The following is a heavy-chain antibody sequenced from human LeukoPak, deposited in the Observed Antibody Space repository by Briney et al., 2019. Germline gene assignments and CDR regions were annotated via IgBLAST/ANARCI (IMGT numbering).Heavy chain of an antibody. CDR3: TRNRSPDSSPYYIPNDY. CDR2: LSGSSTYI. Sequence: GGSLRLSCAASGFTFSDYSLNWVRQAPGKGLEWVSALSGSSTYIYHADSVKGRFTISRDNAKNSLYLQMNSLRAEDTAVYYCTRNRSPDSSPYYIPNDYWGQGTLVTVSS. J-gene: IGHJ4*02. V-gene: IGHV3-21*04. D-gene: IGHD3-22*01. CDR1: GFTFSDYS.